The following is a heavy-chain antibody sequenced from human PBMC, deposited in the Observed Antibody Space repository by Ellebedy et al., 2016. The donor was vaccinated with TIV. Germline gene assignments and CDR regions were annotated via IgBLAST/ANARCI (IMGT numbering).Heavy chain of an antibody. CDR2: ISGSASVT. J-gene: IGHJ4*02. V-gene: IGHV3-48*03. CDR3: ARTGYSSDWYASN. Sequence: GESLKISCAVSGFTFSSYEMNWVRQAPGKGLEWVSYISGSASVTAYADSVKGRFTISRDNARTSLYLQMDSLRAEDTAVYYCARTGYSSDWYASNWGQGTLVTVSS. D-gene: IGHD6-19*01. CDR1: GFTFSSYE.